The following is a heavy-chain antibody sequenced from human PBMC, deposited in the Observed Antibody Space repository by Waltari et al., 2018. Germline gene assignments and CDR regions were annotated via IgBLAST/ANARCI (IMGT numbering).Heavy chain of an antibody. V-gene: IGHV3-7*01. CDR1: GFSLSNYW. CDR2: INRYGSEI. CDR3: ARDAYPYAVDV. J-gene: IGHJ6*02. Sequence: EVQLVESGGDLVQPGGSLRLSCAASGFSLSNYWMSWARQPPGKGLEGVANINRYGSEIYYVNSVKGRFTISRDNAKNSLYLQMNGLRAEETAVYHCARDAYPYAVDVWGLGTTVTVSS.